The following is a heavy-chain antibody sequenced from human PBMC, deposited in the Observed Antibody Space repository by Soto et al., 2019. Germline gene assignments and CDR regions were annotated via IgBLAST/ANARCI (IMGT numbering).Heavy chain of an antibody. V-gene: IGHV1-69*13. J-gene: IGHJ4*02. Sequence: GASVKVSCKASGGTFSSYAISWVRQAPGQGLEWMGGIIPIFGTANYAQKFQGRVTITADESTSTAYMELSSLRSEDTAVYYCARAPVAGYYFDYWGQGTLVTVSS. D-gene: IGHD6-19*01. CDR3: ARAPVAGYYFDY. CDR1: GGTFSSYA. CDR2: IIPIFGTA.